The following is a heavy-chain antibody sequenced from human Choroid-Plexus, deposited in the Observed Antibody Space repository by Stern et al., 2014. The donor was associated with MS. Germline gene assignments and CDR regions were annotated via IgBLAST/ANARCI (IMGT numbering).Heavy chain of an antibody. CDR3: AKDRQWSTYFFDY. D-gene: IGHD2-15*01. CDR2: ISYDGSDK. CDR1: GFTFSNFG. V-gene: IGHV3-30*18. J-gene: IGHJ4*02. Sequence: VQLLESGGGVAQPGRPLILSCAASGFTFSNFGMPWVRQAPGKGLGWVSLISYDGSDKYYADSVKGRFTIFRDNSKNTLYMHMNSLRAEETAVYYCAKDRQWSTYFFDYWGQGSLVTVSS.